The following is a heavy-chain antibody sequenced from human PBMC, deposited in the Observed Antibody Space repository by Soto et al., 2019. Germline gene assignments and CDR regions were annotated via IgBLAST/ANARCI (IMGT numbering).Heavy chain of an antibody. J-gene: IGHJ4*02. Sequence: GESLRISGKGSGYTFSYYWIAGVRQMPGKGLEWMGIIYPGDSDTKYSPAFQGQVTISADKSINTAYLQWTSLEASDTAMYYCARKFAPEFFDSWGQGTLVTVSS. CDR3: ARKFAPEFFDS. CDR2: IYPGDSDT. CDR1: GYTFSYYW. V-gene: IGHV5-51*01. D-gene: IGHD3-10*01.